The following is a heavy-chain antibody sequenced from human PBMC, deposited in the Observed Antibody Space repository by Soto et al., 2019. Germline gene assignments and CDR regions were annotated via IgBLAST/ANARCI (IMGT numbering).Heavy chain of an antibody. CDR2: IYYSGST. V-gene: IGHV4-31*03. Sequence: SETLSLTCTVSGGSISSGGYYWSWIRQHPGKGLEWIGYIYYSGSTYYNPSLKSRVTISVDTSKNQFSLKLSSVTASDTAVYYCAREPSEIVVVPAAIYSWCGSWGRGPRIVVSS. CDR1: GGSISSGGYY. CDR3: AREPSEIVVVPAAIYSWCGS. J-gene: IGHJ5*01. D-gene: IGHD2-2*02.